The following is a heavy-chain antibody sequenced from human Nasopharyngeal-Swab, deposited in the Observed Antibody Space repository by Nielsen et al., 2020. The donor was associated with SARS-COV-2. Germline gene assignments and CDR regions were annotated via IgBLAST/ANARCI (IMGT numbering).Heavy chain of an antibody. CDR1: GGSISSYY. J-gene: IGHJ6*02. CDR2: IYYSGST. CDR3: ARDTTVTSYCYYGMDV. Sequence: GSLRLSCTVSGGSISSYYWSWIRQPPGKGLEWIGYIYYSGSTNYNPSLKSRVTISVDTSKNQFSLKLSSVTAADTAVYYCARDTTVTSYCYYGMDVWGQGTTVTVSS. V-gene: IGHV4-59*01. D-gene: IGHD4-11*01.